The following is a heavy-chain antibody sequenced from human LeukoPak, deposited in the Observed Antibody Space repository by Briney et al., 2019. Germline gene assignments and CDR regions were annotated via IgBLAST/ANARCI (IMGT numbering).Heavy chain of an antibody. Sequence: PGGSLRLSCAASGFTFSSYGMHWVHQAPGKGLEWVANIKPDGSAEYYAASVKGRFTVSRDNAKNSLYLQMNSLRAEDTAVYYCARVNNSSWHNWGQGTLVTVSS. D-gene: IGHD6-13*01. CDR3: ARVNNSSWHN. CDR1: GFTFSSYG. J-gene: IGHJ4*02. CDR2: IKPDGSAE. V-gene: IGHV3-7*01.